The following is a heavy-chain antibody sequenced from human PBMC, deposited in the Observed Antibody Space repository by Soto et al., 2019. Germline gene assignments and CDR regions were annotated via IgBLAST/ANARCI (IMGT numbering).Heavy chain of an antibody. J-gene: IGHJ5*02. CDR3: TKNGNLSTGNKWFDR. CDR1: GFTFSSYA. CDR2: ISVDGRRT. V-gene: IGHV3-23*01. Sequence: GGSLRLSCAASGFTFSSYAMTWVRQAPGKGLEWVSGISVDGRRTYYADSVKGRFTISRDNSENTLYLQMNSLRADDTAVYYCTKNGNLSTGNKWFDRWGQGTLVTVSS.